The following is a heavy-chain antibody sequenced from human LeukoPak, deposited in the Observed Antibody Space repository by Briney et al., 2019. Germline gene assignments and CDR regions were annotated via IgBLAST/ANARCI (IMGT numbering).Heavy chain of an antibody. J-gene: IGHJ3*02. V-gene: IGHV4-34*01. CDR2: INHSGST. CDR3: ATPYCSGISCLDVFNM. CDR1: GGSFSSYY. D-gene: IGHD2-2*01. Sequence: SETLSLTCAVYGGSFSSYYWSGIRQPPGKGLEWIGEINHSGSTNYNPSLKSRVTISVDTSKNQFSLQLSSVTAADTATYYCATPYCSGISCLDVFNMWGQGTRVTVSS.